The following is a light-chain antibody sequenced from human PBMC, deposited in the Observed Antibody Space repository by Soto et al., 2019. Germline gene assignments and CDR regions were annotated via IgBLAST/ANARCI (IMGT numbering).Light chain of an antibody. CDR1: QAVSSY. J-gene: IGKJ5*01. CDR2: AAS. V-gene: IGKV3-20*01. CDR3: QQYDTSPIT. Sequence: ENVLTQSPCTLSLSPGERATLSCRASQAVSSYLTWYQQKPGQAPRLLIYAASTRATGVPERFSGSGSGTEFTLTISRLEPEDFALYYCQQYDTSPITFGQGTRLEIK.